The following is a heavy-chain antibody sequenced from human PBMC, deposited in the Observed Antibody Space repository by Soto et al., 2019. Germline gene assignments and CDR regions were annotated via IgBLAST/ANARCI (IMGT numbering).Heavy chain of an antibody. CDR2: IYWDDDK. J-gene: IGHJ4*02. D-gene: IGHD2-8*02. Sequence: QITLRESGPTLVKPTQTLTLTCTFSGFSVSTRGEGVGWIRQPPGKALEWLALIYWDDDKRYSPSLKTRLTITNDTSETPVVLTLTTMDPVHTATYYCTHTLYSDAGGLDHDLSHSWGQGTLVTVS. V-gene: IGHV2-5*02. CDR3: THTLYSDAGGLDHDLSHS. CDR1: GFSVSTRGEG.